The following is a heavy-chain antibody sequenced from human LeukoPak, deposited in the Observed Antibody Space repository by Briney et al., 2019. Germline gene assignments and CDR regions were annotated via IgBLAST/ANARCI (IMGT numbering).Heavy chain of an antibody. CDR3: ARLNIVAGTNRFDY. Sequence: SETLSLTCTVSGYSVSSGYYWGWIRQPPGKGLEWIGSIYHSGSTYYNPSLKSRVTISVDTSKNQFSLKLSSVTAADTAVYYCARLNIVAGTNRFDYWGQGTLVTVSS. V-gene: IGHV4-38-2*02. CDR2: IYHSGST. J-gene: IGHJ4*02. D-gene: IGHD5-12*01. CDR1: GYSVSSGYY.